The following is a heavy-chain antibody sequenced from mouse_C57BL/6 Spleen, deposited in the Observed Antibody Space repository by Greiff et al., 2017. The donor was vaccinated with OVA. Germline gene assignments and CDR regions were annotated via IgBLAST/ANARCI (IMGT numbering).Heavy chain of an antibody. CDR3: ARSDGPYAMDY. V-gene: IGHV7-3*01. D-gene: IGHD2-3*01. J-gene: IGHJ4*01. Sequence: EVQRVESGGGLVQPGGSLSLSCAASGFTFTDYYMSWVRQPPGKALEWLGFIRNKANGYTTEYSASVKGRFTISRDNSQSILYLQMNALRAEDSATYYCARSDGPYAMDYWGQGTSVTVSS. CDR1: GFTFTDYY. CDR2: IRNKANGYTT.